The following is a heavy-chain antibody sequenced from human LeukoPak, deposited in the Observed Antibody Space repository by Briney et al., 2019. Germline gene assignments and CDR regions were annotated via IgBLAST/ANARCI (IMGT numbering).Heavy chain of an antibody. D-gene: IGHD3-10*01. CDR3: ARDYYGSGSYSH. J-gene: IGHJ4*02. V-gene: IGHV1-3*01. Sequence: ASVTVSCTASGYTFTSYAIHWVRQAPGQRLEWMGWINAGNGNTKYSQKFQGRVTTTRDTSASTAYTELSSLRSEDTAVYYCARDYYGSGSYSHWGQGTLVTVSS. CDR1: GYTFTSYA. CDR2: INAGNGNT.